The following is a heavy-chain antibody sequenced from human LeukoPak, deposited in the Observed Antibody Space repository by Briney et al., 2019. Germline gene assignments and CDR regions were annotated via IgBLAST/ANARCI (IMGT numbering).Heavy chain of an antibody. CDR2: IIPILGIA. Sequence: GASVKVSCKASGGTFSSYTISWVRQAPGQGLEWMGRIIPILGIANYAQKFQGRVTITADKSTSTAYMELSSLRSEDTAVYYCARGGGYGSSTSCYGQGNWFDPWGQGTLVTVSS. J-gene: IGHJ5*02. D-gene: IGHD2-2*01. CDR1: GGTFSSYT. V-gene: IGHV1-69*02. CDR3: ARGGGYGSSTSCYGQGNWFDP.